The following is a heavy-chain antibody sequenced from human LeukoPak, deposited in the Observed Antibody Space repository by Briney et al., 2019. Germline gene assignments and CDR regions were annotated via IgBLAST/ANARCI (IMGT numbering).Heavy chain of an antibody. CDR3: ARGPFRNVDTAMIASRFDP. J-gene: IGHJ5*02. Sequence: ASVKVSCKASAYTFSDCYIHWVRQAPGQGLEWMGWINPNSGGTNYAQKFQGRVTMTRDTSISTAYMELRRLRSDDTAVFYCARGPFRNVDTAMIASRFDPWGQGTLVTVSS. CDR1: AYTFSDCY. V-gene: IGHV1-2*02. CDR2: INPNSGGT. D-gene: IGHD5-18*01.